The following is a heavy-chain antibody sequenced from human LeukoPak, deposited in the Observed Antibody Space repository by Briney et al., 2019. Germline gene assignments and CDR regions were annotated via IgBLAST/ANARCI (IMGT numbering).Heavy chain of an antibody. V-gene: IGHV4-59*08. CDR1: GGSISSYY. CDR2: IYYSGST. CDR3: ARHCLFQWLVPDYYYGMDV. Sequence: SENLSLTCTVSGGSISSYYWSWIRQPPGKGLEWIGYIYYSGSTNYNPSLKSRVTISVDTSKNQFSLKLSSVTAADTAVYYCARHCLFQWLVPDYYYGMDVWGQGTTVTVSS. D-gene: IGHD6-19*01. J-gene: IGHJ6*02.